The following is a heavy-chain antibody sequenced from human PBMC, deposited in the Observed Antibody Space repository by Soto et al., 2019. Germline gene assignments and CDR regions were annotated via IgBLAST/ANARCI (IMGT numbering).Heavy chain of an antibody. D-gene: IGHD3-22*01. V-gene: IGHV3-23*01. Sequence: EVQLLESGGGLVQPGGSLRLSCAASGFTFSSYAMSWVLQAPGKGLEWVSAISGSGGSTYYADSVKGRVTISRDNSKKTLYLQMNSLRAEDTAVYYCAKGGDIVVVINYFDCWGQGTLVTVSS. CDR2: ISGSGGST. J-gene: IGHJ4*02. CDR1: GFTFSSYA. CDR3: AKGGDIVVVINYFDC.